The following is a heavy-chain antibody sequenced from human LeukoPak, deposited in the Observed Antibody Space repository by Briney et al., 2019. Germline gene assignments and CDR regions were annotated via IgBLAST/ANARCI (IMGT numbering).Heavy chain of an antibody. CDR1: GYTFTSYG. J-gene: IGHJ4*02. CDR3: ARAEADVWSGLIDY. D-gene: IGHD3-3*01. CDR2: ISAYNGNT. Sequence: ASVKVPCKASGYTFTSYGVSWVRQAPGQGLEWMGWISAYNGNTNSAQKLQGRVTMTTDTSTSTAYMELRSLRSDDTAVYYCARAEADVWSGLIDYWGQGTLVTVSS. V-gene: IGHV1-18*01.